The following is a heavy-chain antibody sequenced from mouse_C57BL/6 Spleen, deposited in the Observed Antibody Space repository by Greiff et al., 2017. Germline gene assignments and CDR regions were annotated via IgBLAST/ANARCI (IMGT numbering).Heavy chain of an antibody. J-gene: IGHJ3*01. CDR3: ARSYSNYEGAWFAY. CDR1: GFTFSDYG. Sequence: EVMLVESGGGLVKPGGSLKLSCAASGFTFSDYGMHWVRQAPEKGLEWVAYISSGSSTIYYADTVKGRFTISRDNAKNTLFLQMTSLRSEDTAMYYCARSYSNYEGAWFAYWGQGTLVTVSA. CDR2: ISSGSSTI. D-gene: IGHD2-5*01. V-gene: IGHV5-17*01.